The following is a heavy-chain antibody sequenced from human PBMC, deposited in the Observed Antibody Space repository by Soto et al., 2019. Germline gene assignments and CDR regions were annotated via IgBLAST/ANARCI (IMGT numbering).Heavy chain of an antibody. V-gene: IGHV1-18*01. J-gene: IGHJ6*02. D-gene: IGHD3-10*01. CDR3: AREGYYSGSETYSPPRYYGMDV. CDR1: GYTFHNYG. CDR2: INDYNGNT. Sequence: GASVKVSCKTSGYTFHNYGLSWVRPAPGQGLEWMGWINDYNGNTRYAQKFQGRLTMTIDRSTRTAYVELRSLTSDDTAVYFCAREGYYSGSETYSPPRYYGMDVWGQGTTVTVSS.